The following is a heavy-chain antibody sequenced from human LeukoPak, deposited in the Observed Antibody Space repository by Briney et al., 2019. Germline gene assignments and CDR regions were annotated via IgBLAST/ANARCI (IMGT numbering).Heavy chain of an antibody. D-gene: IGHD6-19*01. V-gene: IGHV3-23*01. CDR3: AKTTVGYSSGRYPGWPADC. Sequence: GGSLRLSCEASGFTFNTYAIYWVRQAPGKGLEWVSGICGSGGCTYYADSVRGRFTISRDNSKNTVYLQMNSLTADDTAVYYCAKTTVGYSSGRYPGWPADCWGQGTLVTVSS. CDR2: ICGSGGCT. CDR1: GFTFNTYA. J-gene: IGHJ4*02.